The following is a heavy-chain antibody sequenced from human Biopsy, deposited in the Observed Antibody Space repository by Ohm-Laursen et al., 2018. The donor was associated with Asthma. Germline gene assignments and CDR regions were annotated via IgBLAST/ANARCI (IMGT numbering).Heavy chain of an antibody. V-gene: IGHV4-59*07. J-gene: IGHJ4*02. Sequence: SDTLSLTCTVSGVSISSDYWSWIRQPPGKGLEWIGHIYYSGSTNYQPSLKSRVTISVDTSKNQFSLKLRSVTAADAAVYYCARGISRVTGLFDLFDSGGQGTLVTVSS. CDR1: GVSISSDY. CDR3: ARGISRVTGLFDLFDS. CDR2: IYYSGST. D-gene: IGHD2-21*02.